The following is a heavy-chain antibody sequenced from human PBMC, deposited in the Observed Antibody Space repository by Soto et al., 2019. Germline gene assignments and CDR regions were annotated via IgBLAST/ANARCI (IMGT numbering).Heavy chain of an antibody. Sequence: SETMSLTCTVSGGSISSGVYYWSWIRQHPGKGLEWIGYIFYSGSTYYNPSLKSRVTISVDTSKSQFSLKLSSVTAADTAVYYCARVGGINWFDPWGQGTLVTVSS. V-gene: IGHV4-31*03. J-gene: IGHJ5*02. CDR3: ARVGGINWFDP. CDR1: GGSISSGVYY. D-gene: IGHD1-20*01. CDR2: IFYSGST.